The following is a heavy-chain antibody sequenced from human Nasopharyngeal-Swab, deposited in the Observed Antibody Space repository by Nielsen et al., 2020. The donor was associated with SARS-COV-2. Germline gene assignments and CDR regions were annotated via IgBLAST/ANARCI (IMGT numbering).Heavy chain of an antibody. Sequence: ASVKVSCKASGYTFTSYYMHWVRQAPGQGLEWMGVINPSGGSTSYAQKFQGRVTMTRDTSTSTVYMELSSLRSEDTAVYYCARDRGVNDYVWGSYRKSDAFDIWSQGTMVTVSS. V-gene: IGHV1-46*01. J-gene: IGHJ3*02. CDR1: GYTFTSYY. CDR3: ARDRGVNDYVWGSYRKSDAFDI. D-gene: IGHD3-16*02. CDR2: INPSGGST.